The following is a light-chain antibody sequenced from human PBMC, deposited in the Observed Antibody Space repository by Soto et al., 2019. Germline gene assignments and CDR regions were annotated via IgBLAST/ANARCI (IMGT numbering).Light chain of an antibody. CDR1: QSVSSN. J-gene: IGKJ1*01. Sequence: EIFMTQSPATLSVSPWERATLSWRASQSVSSNLAWYQQKPGQSPRLLIYGASTRATGVPARFSGSGSGTDFTLTISRLEPEDFAVYYCQQYGSSPWTFGQGTKVDI. CDR2: GAS. CDR3: QQYGSSPWT. V-gene: IGKV3-15*01.